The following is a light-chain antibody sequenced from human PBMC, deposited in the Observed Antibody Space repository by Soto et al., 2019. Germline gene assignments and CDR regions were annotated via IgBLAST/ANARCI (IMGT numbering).Light chain of an antibody. CDR2: KAS. CDR1: QSISTW. J-gene: IGKJ4*01. V-gene: IGKV1-5*03. CDR3: QQYAESPLT. Sequence: DIQMTQSPSTLSASVGDRVTITCRASQSISTWLSWYQQKPGKAPKVLIYKASNLQSGVSSRFSGSGSGTEFTLNISSLQPDDFETYYCQQYAESPLTFGGGTKVDIK.